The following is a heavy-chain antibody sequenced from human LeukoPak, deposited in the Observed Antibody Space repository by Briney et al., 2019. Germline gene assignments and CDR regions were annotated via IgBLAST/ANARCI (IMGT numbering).Heavy chain of an antibody. CDR3: AKRYYYDNSGLWDY. D-gene: IGHD3-22*01. CDR1: GFTFSSYA. V-gene: IGHV3-23*01. J-gene: IGHJ4*02. Sequence: GGSLRLSCGASGFTFSSYAMSWVRQAPGKGLEWVSAISSSGGSTHYADSVKGRFTISRDNSKNTRYLQMNSLGAEDTAVYYCAKRYYYDNSGLWDYWGQGTLVTVSS. CDR2: ISSSGGST.